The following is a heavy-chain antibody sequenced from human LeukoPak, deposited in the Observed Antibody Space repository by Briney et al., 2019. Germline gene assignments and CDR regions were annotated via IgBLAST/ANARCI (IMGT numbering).Heavy chain of an antibody. CDR3: ARLPSDDWFGRYLDY. J-gene: IGHJ4*02. CDR1: GGSINSYY. Sequence: SETLSLTCTVSGGSINSYYWSWIRQPPGKGLEWIGYIYYSGSTNYNPSLKSRVSMSVDTSKNQFSLKLSSVTAADTAVYYCARLPSDDWFGRYLDYWGQGTLVTVSS. V-gene: IGHV4-59*08. D-gene: IGHD3-9*01. CDR2: IYYSGST.